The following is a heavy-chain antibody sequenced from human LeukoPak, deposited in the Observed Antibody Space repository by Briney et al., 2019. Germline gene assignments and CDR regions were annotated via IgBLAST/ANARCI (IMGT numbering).Heavy chain of an antibody. D-gene: IGHD6-6*01. CDR2: FDPEDGET. V-gene: IGHV1-24*01. J-gene: IGHJ4*02. CDR1: GYTLTELS. CDR3: ATAIPLRRIAARLSVDY. Sequence: ASVKVSFKVSGYTLTELSMHWVRQAPGKGLEWMGGFDPEDGETIYAQKFQGRVTMTEDTSTDTAYMELSSLRSEDTAVYYCATAIPLRRIAARLSVDYWGQGTLVTVSS.